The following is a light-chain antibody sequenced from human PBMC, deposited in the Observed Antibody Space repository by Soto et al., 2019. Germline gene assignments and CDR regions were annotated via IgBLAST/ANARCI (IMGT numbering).Light chain of an antibody. CDR3: QQLYSYPLT. J-gene: IGKJ4*01. V-gene: IGKV1-9*01. CDR2: AAS. Sequence: ASVGDRVTVTCRASQDISSFLAWYHQTPGKAPNLLIYAASTLQSGVPSRFSGSGSGTEFTLTISSLQPEDFATYYCQQLYSYPLTFGGGTKVDIK. CDR1: QDISSF.